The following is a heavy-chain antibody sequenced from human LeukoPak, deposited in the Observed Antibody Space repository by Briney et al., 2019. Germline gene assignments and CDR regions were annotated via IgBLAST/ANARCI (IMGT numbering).Heavy chain of an antibody. Sequence: SQTLSLTCAISGDSVSSNNGAWNWIRQSPSRGLEWLGRTYYRSKWYNDYAGSLVSRITISPDTSKNQFSLQVYSVTPEDTAVYYCARDVGTTGWHTYDFWGQGTLVTVSS. CDR2: TYYRSKWYN. D-gene: IGHD3-9*01. V-gene: IGHV6-1*01. CDR1: GDSVSSNNGA. CDR3: ARDVGTTGWHTYDF. J-gene: IGHJ4*02.